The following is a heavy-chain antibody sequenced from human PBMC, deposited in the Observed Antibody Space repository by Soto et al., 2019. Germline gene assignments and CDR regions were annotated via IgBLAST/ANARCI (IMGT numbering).Heavy chain of an antibody. CDR2: INPNGGGR. Sequence: ASVKVSCKASGYTFTGFHIHWVRQAPGQGLEWMGWINPNGGGRNYAQKFQGWVTMTRDTSISTAYMELSRLKSDDTAVYYCARGSVGPTTDFYYWGQGTLVTVPQ. J-gene: IGHJ4*02. CDR1: GYTFTGFH. D-gene: IGHD1-26*01. CDR3: ARGSVGPTTDFYY. V-gene: IGHV1-2*04.